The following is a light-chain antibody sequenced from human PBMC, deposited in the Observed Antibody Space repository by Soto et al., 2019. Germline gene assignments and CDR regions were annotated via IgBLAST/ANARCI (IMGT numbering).Light chain of an antibody. V-gene: IGKV1-39*01. CDR3: QQGYTTPLT. J-gene: IGKJ1*01. CDR2: AAS. CDR1: QRITNR. Sequence: DIQMTQSPSALSSSLGDRVTITCRAGQRITNRLNWYQHRPGKAPRLLIYAASSLESGVPSRFSGSASGTDFTLTISSLQPEDFATYYCQQGYTTPLTFGQGTKVDIK.